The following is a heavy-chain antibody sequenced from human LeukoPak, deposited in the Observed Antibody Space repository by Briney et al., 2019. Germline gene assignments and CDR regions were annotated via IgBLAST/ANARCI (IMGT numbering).Heavy chain of an antibody. CDR3: ARELVSSGTGYFDL. CDR2: ITGSSTWT. J-gene: IGHJ2*01. V-gene: IGHV3-23*01. CDR1: GFTFGNFG. D-gene: IGHD3-10*01. Sequence: GGSLRLSCEASGFTFGNFGMTWVRQAPGKGLQWVSGITGSSTWTYYAASVKGRFTVSRDNSQNTLHLQMNSLRANDTAVYYCARELVSSGTGYFDLWGRGTLVTVSS.